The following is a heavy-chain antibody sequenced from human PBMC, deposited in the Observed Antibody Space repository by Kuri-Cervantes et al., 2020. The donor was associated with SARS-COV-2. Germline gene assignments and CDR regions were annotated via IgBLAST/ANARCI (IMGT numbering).Heavy chain of an antibody. J-gene: IGHJ4*02. D-gene: IGHD6-19*01. CDR1: DDSMSNGDYH. V-gene: IGHV4-30-2*01. CDR3: ARAGIGAVAGNFDY. CDR2: IYHSGST. Sequence: SCTVSDDSMSNGDYHWSWIRQPPGKGLEWIGYIYHSGSTHYNPSLKSRVTMSLDRSKNQFSLKLSSLTAADTAVYYCARAGIGAVAGNFDYWGQGTLVTVSS.